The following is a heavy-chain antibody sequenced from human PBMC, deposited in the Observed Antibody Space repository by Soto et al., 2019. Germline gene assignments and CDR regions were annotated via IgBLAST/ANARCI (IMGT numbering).Heavy chain of an antibody. CDR1: GGSISSYY. D-gene: IGHD3-3*01. Sequence: SETLSLTCTVSGGSISSYYWSWIRQPPGKGLEWIGYIYYSGSTNYNPSLKSRVTISVDTSKNQFSLKLSSVTAADTAVYYCARSPYYDFWSGPFHYYYGMDVWGQGTTVTVSS. CDR3: ARSPYYDFWSGPFHYYYGMDV. CDR2: IYYSGST. J-gene: IGHJ6*02. V-gene: IGHV4-59*01.